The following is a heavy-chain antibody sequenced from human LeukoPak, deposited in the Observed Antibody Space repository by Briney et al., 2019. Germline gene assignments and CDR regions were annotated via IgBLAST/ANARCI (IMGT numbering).Heavy chain of an antibody. CDR2: TSHRGST. D-gene: IGHD2-2*01. Sequence: SETLSLTCAVYGGSLSGFYWSWIRQTPGNGLEWIGETSHRGSTSYNPSLKSRVSIIVDTSKNQFSLKLNSVTAADTAVYYCARHGEKYQLYWGQGTLVTVSS. V-gene: IGHV4-34*01. CDR3: ARHGEKYQLY. CDR1: GGSLSGFY. J-gene: IGHJ4*02.